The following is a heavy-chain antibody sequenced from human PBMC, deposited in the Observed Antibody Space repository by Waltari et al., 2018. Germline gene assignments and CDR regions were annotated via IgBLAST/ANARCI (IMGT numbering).Heavy chain of an antibody. CDR2: IWYDGTNQ. V-gene: IGHV3-33*01. J-gene: IGHJ6*02. CDR1: GFTFNTYV. CDR3: ARDRDSSSGVGGGIDV. Sequence: QVQVVESGGGVVQPGRSLRLSCAASGFTFNTYVMHWVRQAPGKGLGWVAVIWYDGTNQYYADSVKGRFTISRDNSKNTLYVQMNSLRAEDTAVYFCARDRDSSSGVGGGIDVWGQGTTVTVAS. D-gene: IGHD6-13*01.